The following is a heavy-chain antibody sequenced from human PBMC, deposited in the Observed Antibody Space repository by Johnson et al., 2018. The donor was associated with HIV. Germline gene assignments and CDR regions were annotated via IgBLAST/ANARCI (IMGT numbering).Heavy chain of an antibody. CDR1: GFTFGDYA. D-gene: IGHD3-16*02. CDR3: TRRGTEWELSSGSDTFDI. V-gene: IGHV3-73*01. CDR2: IRSKANSYAT. J-gene: IGHJ3*02. Sequence: VQLVESGGGVVQPWRSLRLSCTASGFTFGDYAMSWFRQAPGKGLEWVGFIRSKANSYATAYASSVTGRFTISRDDSQNTAYLKMNSLKTEDTAVYYCTRRGTEWELSSGSDTFDIWGQGTMVTVSS.